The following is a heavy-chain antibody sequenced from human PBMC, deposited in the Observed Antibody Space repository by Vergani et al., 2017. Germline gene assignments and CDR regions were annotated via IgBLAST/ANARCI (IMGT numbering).Heavy chain of an antibody. D-gene: IGHD6-13*01. CDR3: ARAAAGTPFDY. Sequence: QVQLQESGPGLVKPSETLSLTCTVSGGSISSYYWCWIRQPPGKGLEWIGYIYYSGSTNYNPSLKSRVTISVDTSKNQFSLKLSSVTAADTAVYYCARAAAGTPFDYWGQGTLVTVSS. CDR1: GGSISSYY. J-gene: IGHJ4*02. CDR2: IYYSGST. V-gene: IGHV4-59*01.